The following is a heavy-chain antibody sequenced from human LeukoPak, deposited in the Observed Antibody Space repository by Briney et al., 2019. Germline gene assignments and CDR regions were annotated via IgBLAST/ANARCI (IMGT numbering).Heavy chain of an antibody. Sequence: SETLSLTCTVSGGSISSYYWSWIRQPPGKGLEWIGYIYYSGSTNYNPSLKSRVTISVDTSKNQFSLKLSSVTAEDTAVYYCARSPSPYYGMDVWGQGTTVTVSS. V-gene: IGHV4-59*01. CDR2: IYYSGST. J-gene: IGHJ6*02. CDR3: ARSPSPYYGMDV. CDR1: GGSISSYY.